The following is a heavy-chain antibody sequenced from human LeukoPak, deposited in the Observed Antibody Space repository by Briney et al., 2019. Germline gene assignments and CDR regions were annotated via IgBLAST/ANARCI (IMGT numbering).Heavy chain of an antibody. Sequence: GGSLRLSCAASGFTFSNYAMHWVRQAPGKGLEWVAVISYDGRKKYIADSVKGRFTISRDNSKNTLCLQMNSLTAEDTADYYCARDNNADYWGQGTLVTVSS. J-gene: IGHJ4*02. D-gene: IGHD1/OR15-1a*01. CDR1: GFTFSNYA. CDR3: ARDNNADY. CDR2: ISYDGRKK. V-gene: IGHV3-30*04.